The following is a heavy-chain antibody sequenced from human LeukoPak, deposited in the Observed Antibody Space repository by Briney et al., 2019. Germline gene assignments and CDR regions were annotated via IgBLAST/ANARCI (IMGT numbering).Heavy chain of an antibody. CDR2: ISYDGSNK. CDR3: ARDRGVVIMPPNDY. V-gene: IGHV3-30-3*01. D-gene: IGHD3-3*01. CDR1: GFTFSSYA. Sequence: GRSLRLSCAASGFTFSSYAMHWVRQAPGKGLEWVAVISYDGSNKYYADSVKGRFTISRDNSKNTLYLQMNSLRAEDTAVYYCARDRGVVIMPPNDYWGQGTLVTVSS. J-gene: IGHJ4*02.